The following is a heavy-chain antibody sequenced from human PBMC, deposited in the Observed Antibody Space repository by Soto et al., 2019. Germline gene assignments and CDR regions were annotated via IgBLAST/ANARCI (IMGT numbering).Heavy chain of an antibody. J-gene: IGHJ6*02. V-gene: IGHV1-69*13. Sequence: SVKVSCKASGGTFSRSAISWVRQAPGQGLEWMGGIVLIFGSPNYSQKFQGRLTITADEPTSTAYMELSSLKSDDTAVYFCARSYCGETIINGGFYYHGLDVWGQGTTVTVSS. CDR2: IVLIFGSP. D-gene: IGHD2-15*01. CDR1: GGTFSRSA. CDR3: ARSYCGETIINGGFYYHGLDV.